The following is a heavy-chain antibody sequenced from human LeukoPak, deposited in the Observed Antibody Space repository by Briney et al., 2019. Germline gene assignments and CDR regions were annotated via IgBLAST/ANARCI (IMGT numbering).Heavy chain of an antibody. V-gene: IGHV3-23*01. CDR3: AKVGVELHYYYYMDV. CDR2: IADNGAT. Sequence: GGSLRLSCAASGFTFSSYSMNWVRQAPGKGLMWVSGIADNGATYYADSVKGRFIISRDNSKNMVFLQMDSLRAEDTALYYCAKVGVELHYYYYMDVWGRGTTVTVSS. CDR1: GFTFSSYS. J-gene: IGHJ6*03. D-gene: IGHD3-3*01.